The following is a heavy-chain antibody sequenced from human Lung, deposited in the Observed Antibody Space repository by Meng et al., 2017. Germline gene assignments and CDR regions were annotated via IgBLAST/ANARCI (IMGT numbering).Heavy chain of an antibody. Sequence: QGQLQQWGAGLLKPSETLSLTCAVYGGSFSGYYWSWIRQPPGKGLEWIGEINHSGSTSYNPSLKSRVTISVDTSKNQFSLKLSSVTAADTAVYYCARGLSGASSWYLIRSGYFDYWGQGTLVTVSS. CDR2: INHSGST. J-gene: IGHJ4*02. V-gene: IGHV4-34*01. D-gene: IGHD6-13*01. CDR3: ARGLSGASSWYLIRSGYFDY. CDR1: GGSFSGYY.